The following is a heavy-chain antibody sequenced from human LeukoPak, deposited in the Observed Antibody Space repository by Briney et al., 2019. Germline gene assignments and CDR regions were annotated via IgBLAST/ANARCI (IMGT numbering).Heavy chain of an antibody. CDR3: AREGYSYGLGGYYYYYYMDV. V-gene: IGHV3-48*03. D-gene: IGHD5-18*01. Sequence: GGSLRLSCAASGFTFSSYEMNWVRQAPGKGLEWVSYISSSGSTIYYADSVKGRFTISRDNAKNSLYLQMNSLRAEDTAVYYCAREGYSYGLGGYYYYYYMDVWGKGTTVTVSS. CDR2: ISSSGSTI. CDR1: GFTFSSYE. J-gene: IGHJ6*03.